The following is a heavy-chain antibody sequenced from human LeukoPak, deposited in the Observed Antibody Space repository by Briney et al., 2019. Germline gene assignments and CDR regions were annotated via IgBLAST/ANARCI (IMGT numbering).Heavy chain of an antibody. V-gene: IGHV4-39*01. CDR2: IYYSEST. Sequence: KPSEPLSLTCIVPGGSIRRSYKNWGWIRNPQGKGLQWIGHIYYSESTSYNPSLRIRLTISIDTSKNQFSLMLGAVTAAYTAVCYCARLARSHGAFDIWGQGTMVIVSS. CDR3: ARLARSHGAFDI. CDR1: GGSIRRSYKN. J-gene: IGHJ3*02.